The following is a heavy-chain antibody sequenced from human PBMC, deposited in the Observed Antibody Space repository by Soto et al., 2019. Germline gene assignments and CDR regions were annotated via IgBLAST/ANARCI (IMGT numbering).Heavy chain of an antibody. D-gene: IGHD3-3*01. V-gene: IGHV4-34*01. CDR3: ARARLEWLSTSYYFDY. Sequence: PETLSLTCAVYGGSFSGYYWSWIRQPPGKGLEWIGEINHSGSTNYNPSLKSRVTISVDTSKNQFSLKLSSVTAADTAVYYCARARLEWLSTSYYFDYWGQGTLVTVSS. CDR2: INHSGST. J-gene: IGHJ4*02. CDR1: GGSFSGYY.